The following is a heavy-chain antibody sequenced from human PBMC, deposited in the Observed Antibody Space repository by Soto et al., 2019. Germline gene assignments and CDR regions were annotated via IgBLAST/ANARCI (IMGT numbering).Heavy chain of an antibody. J-gene: IGHJ6*02. CDR1: GFTVSSNY. D-gene: IGHD6-13*01. Sequence: EGQLVESGGGLVQPGGSLRLSCAASGFTVSSNYMSWVRQAPGKGLEWVSVIYSGGSTYYADSVKGRFTISRDNSKNTLYLQMNSLRAEDTAVYYCARDPTIAASGGYYYYYYGMDVWGQGTTVTVSS. CDR2: IYSGGST. V-gene: IGHV3-66*01. CDR3: ARDPTIAASGGYYYYYYGMDV.